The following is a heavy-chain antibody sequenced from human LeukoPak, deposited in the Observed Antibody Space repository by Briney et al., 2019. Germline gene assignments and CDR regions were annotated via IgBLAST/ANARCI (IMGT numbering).Heavy chain of an antibody. D-gene: IGHD3-16*01. J-gene: IGHJ3*02. CDR1: GGTFSSYA. CDR2: IIPIFGIA. V-gene: IGHV1-69*04. CDR3: ASWGTTDDAFDI. Sequence: ASVKLSFKASGGTFSSYAISWLRQPPGKLLEWMGRIIPIFGIAHYAQKFQDRVTITADKSTSTAYMELSSLRSEDTAVYYCASWGTTDDAFDIWGQGTMVTVSS.